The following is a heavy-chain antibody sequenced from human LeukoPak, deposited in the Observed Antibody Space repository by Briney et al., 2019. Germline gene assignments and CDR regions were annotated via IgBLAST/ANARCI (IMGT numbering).Heavy chain of an antibody. Sequence: SQTLSLTCAVSGGSISSGGYSWSWIRQPPGKGLEWIGYIYHSGSTYYNPSLKSRVTISVDRSKNQFSLKLSSVTAADTAVYYCARSSEGYFDYWGQGTLVTVSS. CDR3: ARSSEGYFDY. V-gene: IGHV4-30-2*01. J-gene: IGHJ4*02. CDR1: GGSISSGGYS. D-gene: IGHD1-14*01. CDR2: IYHSGST.